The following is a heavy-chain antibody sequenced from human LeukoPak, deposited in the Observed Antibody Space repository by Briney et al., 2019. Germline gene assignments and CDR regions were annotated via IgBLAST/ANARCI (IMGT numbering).Heavy chain of an antibody. CDR1: GGSIISYY. CDR3: ARSFTHDSSGHLRAFDY. D-gene: IGHD3-22*01. V-gene: IGHV4-59*01. CDR2: IYYSGST. J-gene: IGHJ4*02. Sequence: PSETLSLTCTVSGGSIISYYWSWIRQPPGKGLEWIGYIYYSGSTNYNPSLKSRVTISVDTSKNQFSLKLSSVTAADTAVYYCARSFTHDSSGHLRAFDYWGQGTLVTVSS.